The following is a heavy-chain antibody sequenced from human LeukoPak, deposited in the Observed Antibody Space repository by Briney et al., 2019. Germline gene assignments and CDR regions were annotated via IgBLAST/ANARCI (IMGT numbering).Heavy chain of an antibody. CDR3: ARVHYDPNWFDP. CDR2: INHSGST. V-gene: IGHV4-34*01. D-gene: IGHD4-17*01. Sequence: SSETLSPTCAVYGGSFSGYYWSWIRQPPGKGLEWIGEINHSGSTNYNPSLKSRVTISVDTSKNQFSLKLSSVTAADTAVYYCARVHYDPNWFDPWGQGTLVTVSS. J-gene: IGHJ5*02. CDR1: GGSFSGYY.